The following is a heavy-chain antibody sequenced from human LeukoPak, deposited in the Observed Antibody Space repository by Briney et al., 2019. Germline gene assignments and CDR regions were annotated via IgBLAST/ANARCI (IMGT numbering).Heavy chain of an antibody. V-gene: IGHV4-59*01. CDR3: AREVGYSSS. CDR1: GGSISSYY. J-gene: IGHJ4*02. Sequence: PSETLSLTCSVSGGSISSYYWSWLRQTPGKGLEWIGYIYYSGSTNYNPSLKSRVTISVDTSKNQFSLKLTSVTAADTAVYYCAREVGYSSSWGQGTLVTVSS. CDR2: IYYSGST. D-gene: IGHD6-13*01.